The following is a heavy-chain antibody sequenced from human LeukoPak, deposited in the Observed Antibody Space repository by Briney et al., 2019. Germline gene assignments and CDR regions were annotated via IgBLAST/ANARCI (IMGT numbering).Heavy chain of an antibody. Sequence: GGSLRLSCAVSGITLSNYGMSWVRQAPGKGLEWVSGISDSGGRTNYADSMKGRFTISRDNPKNTIYLQMNTLRDEDTAVYFCAKRGVVIRVILVGFHKEAYYFDSWGQGALVTVSS. CDR3: AKRGVVIRVILVGFHKEAYYFDS. J-gene: IGHJ4*02. CDR1: GITLSNYG. D-gene: IGHD3-22*01. CDR2: ISDSGGRT. V-gene: IGHV3-23*01.